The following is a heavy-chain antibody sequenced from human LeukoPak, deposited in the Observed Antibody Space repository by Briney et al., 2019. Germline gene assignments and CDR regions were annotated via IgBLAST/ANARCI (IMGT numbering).Heavy chain of an antibody. J-gene: IGHJ4*02. CDR1: GGSFSGYF. V-gene: IGHV4-34*01. CDR3: ARESFHYDRAFDY. Sequence: SETLSLTCALSGGSFSGYFWSGIRQPPGKGREWIGEINHRGHTHYNPSLESRVAISVDSSKSQFSLQLSSVTAADTAVYYCARESFHYDRAFDYWGQGSLVTVSS. D-gene: IGHD3-10*02. CDR2: INHRGHT.